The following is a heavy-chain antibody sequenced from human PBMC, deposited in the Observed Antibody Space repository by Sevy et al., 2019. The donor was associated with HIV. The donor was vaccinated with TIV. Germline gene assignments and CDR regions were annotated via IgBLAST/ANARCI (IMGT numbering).Heavy chain of an antibody. CDR3: ARDSCTSPSCQHGCYYALDV. V-gene: IGHV4-31*03. J-gene: IGHJ6*02. Sequence: SDTLSLTCTVSGGSISSDGYYWSWIRQHPGKGLEWIGYIYYNGNSDYNPSLKSRVAISVDTSKNQFSLRLSSVTAADTAVYYCARDSCTSPSCQHGCYYALDVWGQGTTVTVSS. D-gene: IGHD2-2*01. CDR1: GGSISSDGYY. CDR2: IYYNGNS.